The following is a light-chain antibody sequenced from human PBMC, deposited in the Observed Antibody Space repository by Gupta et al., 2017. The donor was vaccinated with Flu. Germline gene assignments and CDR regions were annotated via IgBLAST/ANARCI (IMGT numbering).Light chain of an antibody. CDR1: QGISRW. CDR2: DAS. CDR3: QQANSFPIT. J-gene: IGKJ5*01. Sequence: PSSVSASVGDRINICCRASQGISRWLAWYQQKPGKAPKPLIFDASSLQSGVASRFSGSGSGTEFTLTINNRQPEDFGTYYCQQANSFPITFGQGTLL. V-gene: IGKV1-12*01.